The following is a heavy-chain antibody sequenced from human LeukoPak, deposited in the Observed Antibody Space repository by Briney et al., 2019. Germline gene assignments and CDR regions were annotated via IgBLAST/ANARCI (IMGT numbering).Heavy chain of an antibody. J-gene: IGHJ4*02. CDR2: IHPNSGGT. Sequence: GASVKVSCKASGYTLTAYYLHWVRQAPRQGLEWMGWIHPNSGGTNYALKFQGRVTMTRDTSISTAYMELTRLRSDDTAVYYCARGQAGIAVAGDYWGQGTLVTVSS. CDR3: ARGQAGIAVAGDY. D-gene: IGHD6-13*01. V-gene: IGHV1-2*02. CDR1: GYTLTAYY.